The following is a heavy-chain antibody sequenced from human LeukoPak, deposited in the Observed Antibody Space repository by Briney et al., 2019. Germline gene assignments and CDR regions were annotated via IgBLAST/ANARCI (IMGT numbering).Heavy chain of an antibody. V-gene: IGHV3-48*04. CDR3: ARDYGPQDNYDYVWGSYPEDNDY. Sequence: GGSLRLSCAAFGFTFSSYSMNWVRQAPGKGLEWVSYISSSSSTIYYADSVKGRFTISRDNAKNSLYLQMNSLRAEDTAVYYCARDYGPQDNYDYVWGSYPEDNDYWGQGTLVTVSS. CDR1: GFTFSSYS. D-gene: IGHD3-16*02. CDR2: ISSSSSTI. J-gene: IGHJ4*02.